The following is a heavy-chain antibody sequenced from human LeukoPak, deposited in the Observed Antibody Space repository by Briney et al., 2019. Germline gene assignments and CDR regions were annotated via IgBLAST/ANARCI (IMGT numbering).Heavy chain of an antibody. V-gene: IGHV3-30*04. D-gene: IGHD6-19*01. CDR2: ISYDGSNK. CDR3: ARGGSVNYYYYMDV. CDR1: GFTFSSYA. J-gene: IGHJ6*03. Sequence: GGSLRLSCAASGFTFSSYAMHWVRQAPGKGLDWVAVISYDGSNKYYAESVKGRFTISRDNSKNTLYLQMNSLRAEDRAVYYCARGGSVNYYYYMDVWGKGTTVTVSS.